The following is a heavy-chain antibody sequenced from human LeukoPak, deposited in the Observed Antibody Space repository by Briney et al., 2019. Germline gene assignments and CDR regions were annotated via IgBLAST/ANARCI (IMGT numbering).Heavy chain of an antibody. J-gene: IGHJ5*02. CDR1: GYTFTSYG. CDR3: AKRNSFSSGWFTA. CDR2: ISAYNGNT. V-gene: IGHV1-18*01. D-gene: IGHD6-19*01. Sequence: ASVKVSCKASGYTFTSYGISWVRQAPGQGLEWMGWISAYNGNTNYARKLQGRVTMTTDTSTSTAHMELRSLRSDDTAVYYCAKRNSFSSGWFTAWGQGTLVTVSS.